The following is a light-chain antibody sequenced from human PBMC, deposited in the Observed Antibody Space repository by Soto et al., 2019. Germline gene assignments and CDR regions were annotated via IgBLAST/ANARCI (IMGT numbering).Light chain of an antibody. J-gene: IGKJ4*01. CDR2: GAS. CDR1: QTISND. V-gene: IGKV3-15*01. Sequence: EVVMTQSPATVSVSPGEGVTLSCRASQTISNDLAWYQQKPGQAPRLLIYGASTRATGAPARFSGGGSGTEFIHTTSSLQSEDFAFYYHQQNNKWPPVTFGAGTKVEIK. CDR3: QQNNKWPPVT.